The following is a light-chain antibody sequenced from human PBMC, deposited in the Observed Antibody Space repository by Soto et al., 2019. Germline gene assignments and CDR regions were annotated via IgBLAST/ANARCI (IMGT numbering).Light chain of an antibody. CDR3: QQYSWAPIT. J-gene: IGKJ5*01. Sequence: ELVLTQSPGTLSLSPGERATLSCRVSQTVTRSYLAWYQQKPGQAPRLLIYGASSRATGIPDRFCGRLSGTDFTLTISRLETEDLAMYYCQQYSWAPITFGQGTRLEIK. CDR1: QTVTRSY. CDR2: GAS. V-gene: IGKV3-20*01.